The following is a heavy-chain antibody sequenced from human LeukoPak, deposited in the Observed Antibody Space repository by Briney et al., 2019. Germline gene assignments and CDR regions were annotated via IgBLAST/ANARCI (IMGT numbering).Heavy chain of an antibody. Sequence: GGSLRLSCTASGFTFGDYAMSWVRQAPGKGLEWVGFIRSKAYGGTTEYAASVKGRFTISRDDSKSIAYLQMNSLKTEDTAVYYCTSPINSGYSTEEYYYYYYGMDVWGQGTTVTVSS. CDR3: TSPINSGYSTEEYYYYYYGMDV. D-gene: IGHD6-13*01. CDR1: GFTFGDYA. V-gene: IGHV3-49*04. CDR2: IRSKAYGGTT. J-gene: IGHJ6*02.